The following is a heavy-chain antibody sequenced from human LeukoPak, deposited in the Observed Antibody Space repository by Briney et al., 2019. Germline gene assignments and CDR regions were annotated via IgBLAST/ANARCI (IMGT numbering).Heavy chain of an antibody. D-gene: IGHD6-13*01. Sequence: SETLSLTCAVYGGTFSGYYWSWIRQPPGKRLEWVGESNDSGGTNYNPSLKSRVTISVDTSKNQFSLKLSSVTAADTAVYYCARLQGVAAAGTYYYYGMDVWGQGTTVTVSS. CDR3: ARLQGVAAAGTYYYYGMDV. V-gene: IGHV4-34*01. J-gene: IGHJ6*02. CDR2: SNDSGGT. CDR1: GGTFSGYY.